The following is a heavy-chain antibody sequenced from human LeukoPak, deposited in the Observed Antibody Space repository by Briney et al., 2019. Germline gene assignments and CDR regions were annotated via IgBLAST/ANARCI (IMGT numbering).Heavy chain of an antibody. CDR2: INAGNGNT. Sequence: ASVKVSCKASGYTFTSYAMHWVRQAPGQRLEWMGWINAGNGNTKYSQKFQGRVTITRDTSASTAHMELSSLRSEDTAVYYCAGPLSPYYGMDVWGQGTTVTVSS. J-gene: IGHJ6*02. CDR3: AGPLSPYYGMDV. V-gene: IGHV1-3*01. D-gene: IGHD3-16*02. CDR1: GYTFTSYA.